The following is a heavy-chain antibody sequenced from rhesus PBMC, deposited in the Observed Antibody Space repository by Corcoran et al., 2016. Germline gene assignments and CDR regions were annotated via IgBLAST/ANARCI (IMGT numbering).Heavy chain of an antibody. CDR2: IYGNSASH. D-gene: IGHD4-17*01. CDR1: GDSISGYSY. V-gene: IGHV4-73*01. J-gene: IGHJ4*01. CDR3: AKDNYGYDY. Sequence: QLQLQQWGEGLVKPSETLSLTCAVYGDSISGYSYWSWVRQPPGKGLEWIGYIYGNSASHTYNPSLKDRVTISKDTSKNQFSLKLSSVTAADTAVYYCAKDNYGYDYWGQGVLVTVSS.